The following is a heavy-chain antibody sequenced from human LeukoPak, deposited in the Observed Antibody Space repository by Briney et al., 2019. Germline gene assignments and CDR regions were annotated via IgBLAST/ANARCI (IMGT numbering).Heavy chain of an antibody. Sequence: PGGSLRLSCAASGFTFSDYYMSWIRQAPGKGLEWVSYISSSGSTIYYADSVKGRFTISRDNAKNSLYLQMNNLRAEDTALYYCAKEEERFASWGYFDSWGPGILVTVSS. J-gene: IGHJ4*02. V-gene: IGHV3-11*01. CDR3: AKEEERFASWGYFDS. D-gene: IGHD1-26*01. CDR1: GFTFSDYY. CDR2: ISSSGSTI.